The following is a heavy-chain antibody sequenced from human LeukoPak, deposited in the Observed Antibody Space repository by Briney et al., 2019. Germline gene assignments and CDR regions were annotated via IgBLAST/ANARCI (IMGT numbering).Heavy chain of an antibody. Sequence: GSLRLSCAASGFTFSSYSMNWVRQAPGKGLEWVSSISSSSSYIYYADSVKGRFTISRDDAKNSLYLQMNSLRAEDTAVYYCARDLTGEDSSGWYFSGYFDYWGQGTLVTVSS. V-gene: IGHV3-21*01. CDR1: GFTFSSYS. CDR3: ARDLTGEDSSGWYFSGYFDY. J-gene: IGHJ4*02. CDR2: ISSSSSYI. D-gene: IGHD6-19*01.